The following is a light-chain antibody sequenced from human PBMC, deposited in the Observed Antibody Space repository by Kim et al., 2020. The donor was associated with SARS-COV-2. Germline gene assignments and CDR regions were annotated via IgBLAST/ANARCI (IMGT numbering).Light chain of an antibody. CDR3: YSAADNNRV. J-gene: IGLJ3*02. CDR2: KDS. CDR1: VLAKKY. V-gene: IGLV3-27*01. Sequence: GSPGPTARITCSGDVLAKKYARWFQQKPGQAPVLVIYKDSERPSGIPERFSGSSSGTTVTLTISGAQVEDEADYYCYSAADNNRVFGGGTQLTVL.